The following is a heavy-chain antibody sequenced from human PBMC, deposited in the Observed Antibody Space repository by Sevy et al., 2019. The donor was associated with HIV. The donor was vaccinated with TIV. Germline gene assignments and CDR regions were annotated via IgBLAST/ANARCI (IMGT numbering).Heavy chain of an antibody. J-gene: IGHJ6*02. V-gene: IGHV3-13*01. D-gene: IGHD3-9*01. Sequence: GGSLRLSCAASGFTFSSYDMHWVRQATGKGLEWVSAIGTAGDTYYPGDVKGRFTISRENAMNSLYLQMNSLRAGDTAVYYCARVGKHYDILTGYYYYYGMDVWGQGTTVTVSS. CDR3: ARVGKHYDILTGYYYYYGMDV. CDR2: IGTAGDT. CDR1: GFTFSSYD.